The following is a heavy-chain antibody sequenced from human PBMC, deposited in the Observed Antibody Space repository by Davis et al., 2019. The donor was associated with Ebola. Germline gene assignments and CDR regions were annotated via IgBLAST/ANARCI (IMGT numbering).Heavy chain of an antibody. CDR2: IIHLLGTS. CDR1: GGTFNTYA. Sequence: SSVTVSCKASGGTFNTYAIGWVRQVPGQGLEWMGGIIHLLGTSDYAQRFQGRVPITADESTSTAFMEVSSLRSEDTAVYYCATVPRLRFFDWFFDYWGQGTLITVAS. J-gene: IGHJ4*02. CDR3: ATVPRLRFFDWFFDY. V-gene: IGHV1-69*13. D-gene: IGHD3-9*01.